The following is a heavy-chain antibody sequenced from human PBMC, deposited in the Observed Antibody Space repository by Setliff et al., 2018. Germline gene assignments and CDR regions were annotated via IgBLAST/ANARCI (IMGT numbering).Heavy chain of an antibody. V-gene: IGHV1-69*10. CDR1: GGTFSSYA. D-gene: IGHD5-12*01. Sequence: GASVKVSCKASGGTFSSYAISWVRQAPGQGLEWMGGIIPILGIANYAQKFQGSVTITADTSTDTAYMELSSLRPEDTAVYYCATDVTVAAFDYWGQGTLVTVSS. J-gene: IGHJ4*02. CDR2: IIPILGIA. CDR3: ATDVTVAAFDY.